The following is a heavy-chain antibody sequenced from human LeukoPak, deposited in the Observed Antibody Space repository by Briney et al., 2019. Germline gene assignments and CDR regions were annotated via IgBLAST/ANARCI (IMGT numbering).Heavy chain of an antibody. D-gene: IGHD5-12*01. CDR2: IKQDGSEK. J-gene: IGHJ4*02. CDR3: AGTYSGYDPIDY. CDR1: GFAFSSYW. V-gene: IGHV3-7*01. Sequence: GGSLRLSCAASGFAFSSYWMSWVRQAPGKGLEWVANIKQDGSEKYYVDSVKGRFTISRDNAKNSLYLQMNSLRAEDTAVYYCAGTYSGYDPIDYWGQGTLVTVSS.